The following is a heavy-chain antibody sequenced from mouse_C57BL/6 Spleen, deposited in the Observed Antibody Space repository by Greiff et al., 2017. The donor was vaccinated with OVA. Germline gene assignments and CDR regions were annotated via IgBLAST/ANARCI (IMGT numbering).Heavy chain of an antibody. CDR1: GYTFTSYW. V-gene: IGHV1-7*01. D-gene: IGHD4-1*01. CDR2: INPSSGYT. J-gene: IGHJ2*01. Sequence: QVQLQQSGADLAKPGASVKLSCKASGYTFTSYWMHWVKQRPGQGLEWIGYINPSSGYTKYNQKFKDKATLTADKSCSTAYMQLSILTYENAAVYYCARSDWGFDYGGQGTTLTVSS. CDR3: ARSDWGFDY.